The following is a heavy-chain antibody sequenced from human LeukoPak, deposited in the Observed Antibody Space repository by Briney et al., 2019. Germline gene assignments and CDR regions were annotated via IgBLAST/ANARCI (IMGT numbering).Heavy chain of an antibody. CDR1: GFTFSSYW. Sequence: QPGGSLILSCAASGFTFSSYWMHWVRQAPGKGLVWVSRINSDGSSTSYADSVKGRFTISRDNAKNTLYLQMNSLRAEDTAVYYCARGILYYYGMDVWGQGTTVTVSS. J-gene: IGHJ6*02. CDR3: ARGILYYYGMDV. CDR2: INSDGSST. V-gene: IGHV3-74*01.